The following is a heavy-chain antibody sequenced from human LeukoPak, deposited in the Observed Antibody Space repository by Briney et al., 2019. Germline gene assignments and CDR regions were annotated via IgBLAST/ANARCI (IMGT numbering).Heavy chain of an antibody. V-gene: IGHV1-69*13. CDR2: IIPIFGTA. D-gene: IGHD3-3*01. J-gene: IGHJ4*02. CDR1: GGTFSSYA. CDR3: ARAFLHSYEFWRGYSIGY. Sequence: SVKVSCKASGGTFSSYAISWVRQAPGQGLEWMGGIIPIFGTANYAQKFQGRVTITADESTSTAYMELSSLRSEDTAVYYFARAFLHSYEFWRGYSIGYWGQGTLVTVSS.